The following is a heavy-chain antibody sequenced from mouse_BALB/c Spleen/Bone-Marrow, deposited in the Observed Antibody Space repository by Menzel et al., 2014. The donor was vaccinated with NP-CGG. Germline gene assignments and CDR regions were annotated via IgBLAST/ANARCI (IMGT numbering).Heavy chain of an antibody. Sequence: QVHVKQSGAELARPGASVKLSCKASGYTSTDYYINWVKQRTGQGLEWIGEIYPGSGNTYYNEKFKGKATLTADKSSSTAYMQLSSLTSEDSAVYFCARREYGNGGFAYWGQGTLVTVSA. V-gene: IGHV1-77*01. D-gene: IGHD2-10*02. J-gene: IGHJ3*01. CDR1: GYTSTDYY. CDR3: ARREYGNGGFAY. CDR2: IYPGSGNT.